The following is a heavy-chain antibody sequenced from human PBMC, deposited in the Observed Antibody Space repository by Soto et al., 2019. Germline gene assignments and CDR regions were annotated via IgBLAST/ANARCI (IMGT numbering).Heavy chain of an antibody. D-gene: IGHD3-10*01. CDR2: VNPNNGDT. Sequence: QVQLVQSGAELKKPGASVKVSCKASGYTFSNYDMNWVRQATGQRPEWIGWVNPNNGDTGSAQTFQGRVTVTTDISTTTAYMELTSLRSEDTAIYYCAKVSRKGSAIDFDYWGQGTLITVSS. CDR1: GYTFSNYD. J-gene: IGHJ4*02. CDR3: AKVSRKGSAIDFDY. V-gene: IGHV1-8*01.